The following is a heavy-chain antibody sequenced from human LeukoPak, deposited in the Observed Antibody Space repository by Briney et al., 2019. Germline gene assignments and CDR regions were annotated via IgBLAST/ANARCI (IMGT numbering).Heavy chain of an antibody. CDR2: VGPYNRKT. Sequence: ASVEVSCKGSGYAFSSYGIGLVRQAPGQGLEWMGWVGPYNRKTNYSQKFQGRVTMTTDTSTNTAYSELRTLRSDDTAVYYCARGAPRGVWNFYFDYWGQGTLVTVSS. V-gene: IGHV1-18*01. J-gene: IGHJ4*02. D-gene: IGHD1-7*01. CDR1: GYAFSSYG. CDR3: ARGAPRGVWNFYFDY.